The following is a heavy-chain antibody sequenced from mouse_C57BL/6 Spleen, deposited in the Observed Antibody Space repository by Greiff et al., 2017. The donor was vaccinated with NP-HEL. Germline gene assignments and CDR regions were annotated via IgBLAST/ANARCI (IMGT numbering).Heavy chain of an antibody. Sequence: QVQLQQPGAELVKPGASVKLSCKASGYTFTSYWMHWVTQRPGQGLEWIGMIHPNSGSTNYNEKFKSKATLTVDKSSSTAYMQLSSLTSEDSAVYYCATQDSSGLYYYAMDYWGQGTSVTVSS. CDR3: ATQDSSGLYYYAMDY. CDR2: IHPNSGST. J-gene: IGHJ4*01. CDR1: GYTFTSYW. D-gene: IGHD3-2*02. V-gene: IGHV1-64*01.